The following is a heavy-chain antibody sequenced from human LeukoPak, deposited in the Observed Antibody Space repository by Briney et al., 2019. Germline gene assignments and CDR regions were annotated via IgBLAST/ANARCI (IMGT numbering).Heavy chain of an antibody. CDR2: IIPILGIA. Sequence: SVKVSCKASGYTFTSYGISWVRQAPGQGLEWMGRIIPILGIANYAQKFQGRVTITADKSTSTAYMELSSLRSEDTAVYYCARGDYDSSGYFDAFDIWGQGTMVTVSS. V-gene: IGHV1-69*04. CDR3: ARGDYDSSGYFDAFDI. CDR1: GYTFTSYG. J-gene: IGHJ3*02. D-gene: IGHD3-22*01.